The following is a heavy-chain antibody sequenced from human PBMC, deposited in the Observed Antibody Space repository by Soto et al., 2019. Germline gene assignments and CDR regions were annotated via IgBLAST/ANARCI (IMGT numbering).Heavy chain of an antibody. D-gene: IGHD2-15*01. Sequence: PGGSLRLSCTASGLNFEKCSFNWVRQPPGKGPEWLASISPASTYIRYADSVKGRFTISRDNARNSLSLQMMSLRDEDTAVYYCARDLGYCSGGTCHRNPYFDYWGQGTLVTVSS. CDR1: GLNFEKCS. CDR3: ARDLGYCSGGTCHRNPYFDY. J-gene: IGHJ4*02. V-gene: IGHV3-21*01. CDR2: ISPASTYI.